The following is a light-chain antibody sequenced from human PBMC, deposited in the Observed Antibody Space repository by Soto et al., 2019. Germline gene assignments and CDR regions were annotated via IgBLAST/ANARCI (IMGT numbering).Light chain of an antibody. V-gene: IGLV2-14*01. CDR1: SSGVGGYKF. J-gene: IGLJ1*01. CDR3: SSYAGSSPLYV. CDR2: EVT. Sequence: QSALTQPASVSGSPGQSITISCTGTSSGVGGYKFVSWYQQHPGKVPKLLIYEVTNRPSGVSNRFSGSKSGNTASLTISGLQAEDEADYYCSSYAGSSPLYVFGTGTKVTVL.